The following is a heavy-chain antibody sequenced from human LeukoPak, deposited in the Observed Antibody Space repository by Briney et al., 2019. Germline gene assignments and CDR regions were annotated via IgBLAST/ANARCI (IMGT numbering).Heavy chain of an antibody. CDR1: GYSFTNYW. Sequence: GESLKISCQVSGYSFTNYWIGWVRQMPGKGLEWMGSIDPGDSDTRYSPSFQGQVTISADKSISTAYLQWSSLKASDTAMYYCAKSNGYTYGYDWGQGTLVTVSS. V-gene: IGHV5-51*01. CDR2: IDPGDSDT. D-gene: IGHD5-18*01. J-gene: IGHJ4*02. CDR3: AKSNGYTYGYD.